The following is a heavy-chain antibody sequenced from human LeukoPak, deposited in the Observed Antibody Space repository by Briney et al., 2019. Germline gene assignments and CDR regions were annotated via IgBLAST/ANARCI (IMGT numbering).Heavy chain of an antibody. V-gene: IGHV1-69*06. Sequence: SVKVSCKASGGTFSSYAISWVRQAPGQGLEWMGGIIPIFGTANYAQKFQGRVTITADKSTSTAYMELSSLRSEDTAVYYCASEDGYSSSWYFFDYWGQGTLVTVSS. J-gene: IGHJ4*02. D-gene: IGHD6-13*01. CDR3: ASEDGYSSSWYFFDY. CDR2: IIPIFGTA. CDR1: GGTFSSYA.